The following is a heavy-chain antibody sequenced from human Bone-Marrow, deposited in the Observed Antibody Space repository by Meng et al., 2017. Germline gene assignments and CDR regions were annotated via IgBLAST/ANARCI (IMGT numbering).Heavy chain of an antibody. CDR2: ISSSGSTI. Sequence: GESLKISCAASGFTFSSYEMNWVRQAPGKGLEWVSYISSSGSTIYYADSVKGRFPISRDNAKNSMYLQMNSLRAEDTAVYYCARDRDYGDYPQHDAFDIWGQGTMVTVSS. CDR3: ARDRDYGDYPQHDAFDI. CDR1: GFTFSSYE. D-gene: IGHD4-17*01. J-gene: IGHJ3*02. V-gene: IGHV3-48*03.